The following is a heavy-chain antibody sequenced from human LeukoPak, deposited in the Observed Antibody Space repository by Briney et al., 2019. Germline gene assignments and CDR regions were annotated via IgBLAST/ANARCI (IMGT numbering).Heavy chain of an antibody. J-gene: IGHJ4*02. CDR2: IHHSGRL. Sequence: SETLSLTCAVSGDSIGSNKWWTWVRQPPGKGLEWIGEIHHSGRLNYSPSLKSRVTISVDKSKNHFSLNLNSITPADTAIYYCARGGDWKFDYWGQGALVTVSS. CDR3: ARGGDWKFDY. CDR1: GDSIGSNKW. V-gene: IGHV4-4*02. D-gene: IGHD1-1*01.